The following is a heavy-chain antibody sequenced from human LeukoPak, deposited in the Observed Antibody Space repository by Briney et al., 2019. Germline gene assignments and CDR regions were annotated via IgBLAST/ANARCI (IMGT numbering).Heavy chain of an antibody. V-gene: IGHV4-34*01. D-gene: IGHD1-1*01. J-gene: IGHJ6*02. Sequence: SDTLSLTCAVYGGSLGGYYWSWIRQPPGKGREWIVESKHSGSTNYNPSLKSQGTITVDTSKTQFSLKLSSVAAAAAAVYYCARERVRSYYYYSMDVWGQGTTVTVSS. CDR1: GGSLGGYY. CDR3: ARERVRSYYYYSMDV. CDR2: SKHSGST.